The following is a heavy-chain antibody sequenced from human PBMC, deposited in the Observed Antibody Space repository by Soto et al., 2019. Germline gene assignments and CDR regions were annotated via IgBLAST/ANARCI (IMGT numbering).Heavy chain of an antibody. CDR2: INPDGSDT. CDR3: ARDLFPHTGSYLEY. D-gene: IGHD1-26*01. CDR1: GGKSGTHW. V-gene: IGHV3-74*01. Sequence: SWAVVGGKSGTHWRHWVRQETGKGLVWLSRINPDGSDTDDADSVKGRFTIFRDNAKNTLFLQMDSLRAEDTAVYYCARDLFPHTGSYLEYWGQGALVTVSS. J-gene: IGHJ4*01.